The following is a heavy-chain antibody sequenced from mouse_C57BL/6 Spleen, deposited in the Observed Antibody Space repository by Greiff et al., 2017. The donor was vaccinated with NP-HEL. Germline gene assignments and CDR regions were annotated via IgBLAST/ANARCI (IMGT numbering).Heavy chain of an antibody. D-gene: IGHD4-1*01. CDR1: GYAFSSSW. CDR3: ARSGWDGDYFDY. V-gene: IGHV1-82*01. CDR2: IYPGDGDT. Sequence: QVQLQQSGPELVKPGASVKISCKASGYAFSSSWMNWVKQRPGKGLEWIGRIYPGDGDTNYNGKFKGKATLTADKSSSTAYMQLSSLTSEDSAVYFCARSGWDGDYFDYWGQGTTLTVSS. J-gene: IGHJ2*01.